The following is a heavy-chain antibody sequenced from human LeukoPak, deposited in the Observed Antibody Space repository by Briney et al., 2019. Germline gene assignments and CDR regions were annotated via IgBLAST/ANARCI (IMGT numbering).Heavy chain of an antibody. CDR1: GFTVSNNY. V-gene: IGHV3-53*05. J-gene: IGHJ4*02. D-gene: IGHD6-6*01. CDR2: IYTDGST. CDR3: AKDRGSSSWGVSGY. Sequence: GGSLRLSCAASGFTVSNNYMSWVRQSPGRGLGWVSVIYTDGSTYYADSVKGRFTVSRDNSKNTLYLQMNSLRAEDTAVYYCAKDRGSSSWGVSGYWGQGTLVTVSS.